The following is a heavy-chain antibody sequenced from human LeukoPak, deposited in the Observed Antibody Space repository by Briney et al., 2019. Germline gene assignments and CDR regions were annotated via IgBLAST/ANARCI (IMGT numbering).Heavy chain of an antibody. CDR3: ARDYRVWLVGKWFDP. Sequence: ASVKVSCKASGYTFTGHYMHWVRQAPGQGLEWMGWINPNSGGTNYAQKFQSRVTMTRDTSTSTAYMALSRLRYDDTAVYYCARDYRVWLVGKWFDPWGQGTLVTVSS. V-gene: IGHV1-2*02. J-gene: IGHJ5*02. CDR1: GYTFTGHY. D-gene: IGHD6-19*01. CDR2: INPNSGGT.